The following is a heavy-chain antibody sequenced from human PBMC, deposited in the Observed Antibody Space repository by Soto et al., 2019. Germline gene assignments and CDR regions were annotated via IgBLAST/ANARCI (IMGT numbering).Heavy chain of an antibody. CDR3: ARWGAGTVGRPGPSGFDY. V-gene: IGHV4-30-2*01. CDR2: IYHSGST. J-gene: IGHJ4*02. D-gene: IGHD1-1*01. Sequence: PSETLSLTCAVSGGSISSGGYSWSWIRQPPGKGLEWIGYIYHSGSTYYNPSLKSRVTISVDRSKNQFPLKLSSVTAADTAVYYCARWGAGTVGRPGPSGFDYWGQGSLVTVSS. CDR1: GGSISSGGYS.